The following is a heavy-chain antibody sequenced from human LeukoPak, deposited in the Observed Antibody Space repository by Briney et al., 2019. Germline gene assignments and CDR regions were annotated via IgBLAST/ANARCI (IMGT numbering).Heavy chain of an antibody. V-gene: IGHV4-59*08. J-gene: IGHJ4*02. CDR3: ARQDQDFDY. Sequence: SEALSLTCTVSGGSISSYYWSWIRQPPGKGLEWIGYIYYSGSTNYNPFLKSRVTISVDTSKNQFSLKLSSVTAADTAVYYCARQDQDFDYWGQGTLVTVSS. CDR2: IYYSGST. CDR1: GGSISSYY.